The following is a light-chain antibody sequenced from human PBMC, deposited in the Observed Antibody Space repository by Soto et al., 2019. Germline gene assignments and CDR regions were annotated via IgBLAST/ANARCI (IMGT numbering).Light chain of an antibody. Sequence: EIVLTQSPGTLSLSPGERATLSCRASESVSRIFLAWYQQKPGQAPRLLIYGASSRATGIPDRFSGSGSGTDFTLTISRLEPEDFALYYCQQRSNWPPVTFGQGTKLEIK. V-gene: IGKV3D-20*02. CDR1: ESVSRIF. J-gene: IGKJ2*01. CDR2: GAS. CDR3: QQRSNWPPVT.